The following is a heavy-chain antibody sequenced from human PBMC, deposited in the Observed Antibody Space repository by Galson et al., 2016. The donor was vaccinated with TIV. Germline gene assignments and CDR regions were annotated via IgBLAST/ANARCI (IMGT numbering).Heavy chain of an antibody. V-gene: IGHV3-23*01. CDR1: GFAFSTYA. CDR2: IGPGNDV. CDR3: AKYLITIPGACFYY. Sequence: SLRLSCAASGFAFSTYAMNWVRQPPGKGLEWVSTIGPGNDVHYADSVNGRFTISRDNSKSTLFLQIKSLKAEDTAVYCFAKYLITIPGACFYYWGPGALVTGSS. D-gene: IGHD1-14*01. J-gene: IGHJ4*02.